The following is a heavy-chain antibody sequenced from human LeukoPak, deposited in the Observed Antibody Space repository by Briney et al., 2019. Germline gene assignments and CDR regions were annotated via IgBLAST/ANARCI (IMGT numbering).Heavy chain of an antibody. CDR1: GYTFTSYG. D-gene: IGHD3-3*01. CDR3: ARDPKPFVEWLSRSSWWVEGDY. CDR2: ISAYNGNT. Sequence: GASVKVSCKASGYTFTSYGISWVRQAPGQGLEWMGWISAYNGNTNYAQKLRGRVTMTTDTSTSTAYMELRSLRSDDTAVYYCARDPKPFVEWLSRSSWWVEGDYWGQGTLVTVSS. V-gene: IGHV1-18*01. J-gene: IGHJ4*02.